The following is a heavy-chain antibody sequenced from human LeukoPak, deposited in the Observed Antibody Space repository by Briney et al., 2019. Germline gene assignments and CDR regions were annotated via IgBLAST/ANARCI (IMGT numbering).Heavy chain of an antibody. J-gene: IGHJ2*01. CDR1: GGIFSSYA. V-gene: IGHV1-69*05. D-gene: IGHD3-22*01. Sequence: SVKVSCKASGGIFSSYAISWVRQAPGQGLEWMGRIIPIFGTANYAQKFQGRVTITTDESTSTAYMELSSLRSEDTAVYYCARDYDSSGYYYDWYFDLWGRGTLVTVSS. CDR3: ARDYDSSGYYYDWYFDL. CDR2: IIPIFGTA.